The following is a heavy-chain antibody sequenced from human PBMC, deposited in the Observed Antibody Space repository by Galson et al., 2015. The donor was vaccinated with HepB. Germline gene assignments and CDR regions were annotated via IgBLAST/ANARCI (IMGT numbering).Heavy chain of an antibody. CDR2: INAGNGNT. Sequence: SVKVSCKASGYTFTSYAMHWVRQAPGQRLEWMGWINAGNGNTKYSQKSQGRVTITRDTSASTAYMELSSLRSEDTAVYYCARDRAAAGNPYYFDYWGQGTLVTVSS. V-gene: IGHV1-3*01. J-gene: IGHJ4*02. D-gene: IGHD6-13*01. CDR3: ARDRAAAGNPYYFDY. CDR1: GYTFTSYA.